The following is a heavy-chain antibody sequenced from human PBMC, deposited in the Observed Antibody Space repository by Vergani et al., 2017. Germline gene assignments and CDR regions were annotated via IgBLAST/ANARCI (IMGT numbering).Heavy chain of an antibody. J-gene: IGHJ4*02. CDR3: ARGSTVVTPYFDY. D-gene: IGHD4-23*01. V-gene: IGHV3-48*03. CDR2: ISSSGSTI. Sequence: EVQLVESGGGLVQPGGSLRLSCAASGFTFSSYEMNWVRQAPGKGLEWVSYISSSGSTIYYADSVKGRFTISRDNAKNSLYLQMNSLRAEDTAVYYCARGSTVVTPYFDYWGQGTLVTVSS. CDR1: GFTFSSYE.